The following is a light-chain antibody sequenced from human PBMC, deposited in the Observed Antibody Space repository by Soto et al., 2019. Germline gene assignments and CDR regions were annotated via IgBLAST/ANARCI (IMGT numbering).Light chain of an antibody. CDR2: DAS. V-gene: IGKV3-11*01. J-gene: IGKJ4*01. CDR1: QSLSSY. Sequence: EIVLTQSPATLSLSPGERATLSCRASQSLSSYLAWYQQKPGQAPRLLIYDASNSATGIPARFSGSGSGTDFTLHISRLEPEDFAINYCQQRSNWPPVFGGGTKVEI. CDR3: QQRSNWPPV.